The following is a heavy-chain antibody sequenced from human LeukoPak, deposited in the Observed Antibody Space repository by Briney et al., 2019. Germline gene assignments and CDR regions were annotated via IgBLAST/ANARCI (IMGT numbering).Heavy chain of an antibody. Sequence: ASVKVSCNASGGTFSSYAISWVRQAPGQGLEWMGRIIPIFGTANYAQKFQGRVTITTDESTSTAYMELSSLRSEDTAVYYCARGRVGCSGGSCYDYWGQGTLVTVSS. V-gene: IGHV1-69*05. J-gene: IGHJ4*02. CDR2: IIPIFGTA. CDR1: GGTFSSYA. D-gene: IGHD2-15*01. CDR3: ARGRVGCSGGSCYDY.